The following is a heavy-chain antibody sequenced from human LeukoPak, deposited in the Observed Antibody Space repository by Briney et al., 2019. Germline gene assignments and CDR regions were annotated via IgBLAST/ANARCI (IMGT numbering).Heavy chain of an antibody. CDR3: AKCDSYDSSGYSNFDY. V-gene: IGHV3-33*06. J-gene: IGHJ4*02. Sequence: GGSLRLSCAASGFTFSSYGIHWVRQAPGKGLEWVAVDWYDGGNKFYADSVKGRFTISRDNSKNTLYLQMNSLRAEDTAVYYCAKCDSYDSSGYSNFDYWGQGTLVTVSS. CDR2: DWYDGGNK. CDR1: GFTFSSYG. D-gene: IGHD3-22*01.